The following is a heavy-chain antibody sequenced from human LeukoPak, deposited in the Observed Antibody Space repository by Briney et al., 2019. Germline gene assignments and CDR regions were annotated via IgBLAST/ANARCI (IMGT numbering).Heavy chain of an antibody. V-gene: IGHV3-7*01. CDR2: IKQDGSEK. CDR3: ARVAGIQLPLLASDY. CDR1: GFTFSSYW. Sequence: PGGSLRLSCAPSGFTFSSYWMSWVRQAPGKGLEWVANIKQDGSEKYYVDSVKGRFTISRDNAKNSLYLQMNSLRAEDTAVYYCARVAGIQLPLLASDYWGQGTLVTVSS. J-gene: IGHJ4*02. D-gene: IGHD5-18*01.